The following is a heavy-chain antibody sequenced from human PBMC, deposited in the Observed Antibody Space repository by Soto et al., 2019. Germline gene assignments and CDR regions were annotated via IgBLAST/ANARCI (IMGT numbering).Heavy chain of an antibody. J-gene: IGHJ5*02. D-gene: IGHD3-9*01. CDR2: ISAYNGNT. CDR3: ARDLWFDILTGERFDP. CDR1: GYTFTSYG. Sequence: ASVKVSCKASGYTFTSYGISWVRQAPGQGLEWMGWISAYNGNTNYAQKLQGRVTMTTDTSTSTAYMELRSLRSDDTAVYYCARDLWFDILTGERFDPWGQGTLVTVSS. V-gene: IGHV1-18*01.